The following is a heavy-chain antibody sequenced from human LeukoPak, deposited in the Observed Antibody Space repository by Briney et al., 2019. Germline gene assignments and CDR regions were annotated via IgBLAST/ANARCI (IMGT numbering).Heavy chain of an antibody. CDR3: ARGRDYDFWSGYYRWFDP. V-gene: IGHV4-34*01. Sequence: SETLSLTCAVYGGSFSGYYWSWIRQPPGKGLEWIGEINHSGSTNYNPSLKIRVTISVDTSKNQFSLNLSSVTAADTAVYYCARGRDYDFWSGYYRWFDPWGQGTLVTVSS. D-gene: IGHD3-3*01. CDR2: INHSGST. CDR1: GGSFSGYY. J-gene: IGHJ5*02.